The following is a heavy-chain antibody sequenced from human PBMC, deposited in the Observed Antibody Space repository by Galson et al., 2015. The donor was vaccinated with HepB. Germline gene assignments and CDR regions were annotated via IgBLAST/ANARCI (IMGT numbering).Heavy chain of an antibody. Sequence: SLRLSCAASGFTFSSYGMHWVRQAPGKGLEWVAVIWYDGSNKYYADSVKGRFTISRDNSKNTLYLQMNSLRAEDTAVYYCARRGGYYDSSGYSEKDAFDIWGQGTMVTVSS. V-gene: IGHV3-33*01. CDR3: ARRGGYYDSSGYSEKDAFDI. J-gene: IGHJ3*02. CDR2: IWYDGSNK. D-gene: IGHD3-22*01. CDR1: GFTFSSYG.